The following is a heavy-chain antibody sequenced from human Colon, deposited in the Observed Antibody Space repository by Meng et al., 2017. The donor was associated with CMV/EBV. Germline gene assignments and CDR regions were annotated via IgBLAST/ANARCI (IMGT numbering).Heavy chain of an antibody. J-gene: IGHJ4*02. D-gene: IGHD4-23*01. CDR2: IKQDGSDK. CDR1: GFTFSSYW. Sequence: GESLKISCAASGFTFSSYWMSWVRQAPGRGLEWVANIKQDGSDKYFVDSVKGRFTISRDNAKNSVYLQMNSLRDEDTAVYYCARGYYGGNPTGFPVVDNWGQGTLVTVSS. V-gene: IGHV3-7*03. CDR3: ARGYYGGNPTGFPVVDN.